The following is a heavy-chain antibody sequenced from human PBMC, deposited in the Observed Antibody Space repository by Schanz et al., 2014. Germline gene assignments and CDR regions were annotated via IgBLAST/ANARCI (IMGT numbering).Heavy chain of an antibody. D-gene: IGHD2-8*01. CDR2: IKQEGDEK. Sequence: VQLLESGGGVVQPGRSLRLSCAVSGFTFGGYALHWVRQAPGKGLEWVASIKQEGDEKNYVDSVKGRFTISRDNAKNSLFLQMNSLRADDTAVYYCVRDRGFCANDICWLRYYMDVWGNGTTVTVSS. CDR1: GFTFGGYA. CDR3: VRDRGFCANDICWLRYYMDV. J-gene: IGHJ6*03. V-gene: IGHV3-7*01.